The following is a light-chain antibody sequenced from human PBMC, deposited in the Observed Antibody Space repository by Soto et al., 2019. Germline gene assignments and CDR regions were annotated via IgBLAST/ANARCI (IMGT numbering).Light chain of an antibody. V-gene: IGKV1-5*03. J-gene: IGKJ3*01. CDR1: QNIKSW. CDR3: QEYNSYSRFT. CDR2: KAS. Sequence: DIQMTQSPSTLSASVGDRVAITCRASQNIKSWLAWYQQKPGKAPKLLIYKASSLESEVPSRFSGSGSGTEFTLTIRCLQPDDFATYYCQEYNSYSRFTFGPGTKVDVK.